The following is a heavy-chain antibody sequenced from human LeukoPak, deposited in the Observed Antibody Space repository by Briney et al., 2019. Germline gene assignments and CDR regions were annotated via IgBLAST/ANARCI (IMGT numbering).Heavy chain of an antibody. J-gene: IGHJ6*03. D-gene: IGHD3-3*01. V-gene: IGHV3-23*01. CDR1: GFTFSSYA. CDR2: ISGSGGST. CDR3: AKDGTYYDFWSGYYQYYYYYYMDV. Sequence: GGSLRLSCAASGFTFSSYAMSWVRQAPGKGLEWVSAISGSGGSTYYADSVKGRFTISRDNSQNTLYLQMNSLRAEDTAVYYCAKDGTYYDFWSGYYQYYYYYYMDVWGKGTTVTVSS.